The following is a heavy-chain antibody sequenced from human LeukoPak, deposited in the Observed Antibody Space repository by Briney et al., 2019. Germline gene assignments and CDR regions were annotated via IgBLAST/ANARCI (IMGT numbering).Heavy chain of an antibody. V-gene: IGHV4-34*01. J-gene: IGHJ4*02. Sequence: SETLSLTCAVHGGSFSGYYWSWIRQPPGKGLEWIGEINHSGSTNYNPSLKSRVTISVDTSKNQFSLKLSSVTAADTAVYYCARHPKGRSMVRGVMTKYYFDYWGQGTLVTVSS. D-gene: IGHD3-10*01. CDR1: GGSFSGYY. CDR3: ARHPKGRSMVRGVMTKYYFDY. CDR2: INHSGST.